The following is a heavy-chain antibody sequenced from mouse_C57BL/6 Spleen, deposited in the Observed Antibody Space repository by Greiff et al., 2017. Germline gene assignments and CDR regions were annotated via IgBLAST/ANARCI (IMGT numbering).Heavy chain of an antibody. D-gene: IGHD2-5*01. V-gene: IGHV1-20*01. CDR2: INPYNGDT. J-gene: IGHJ2*01. CDR1: GYSFTGYF. Sequence: VQLKQSGPELVKPGDSVKISCKASGYSFTGYFMNWVMQSHGKSLEWIGRINPYNGDTFYNQKFKGKATLTVDKSSSTAHMELRSLTSEDSAVYYCARYCSNRRYFDYWGQGTTLTVSS. CDR3: ARYCSNRRYFDY.